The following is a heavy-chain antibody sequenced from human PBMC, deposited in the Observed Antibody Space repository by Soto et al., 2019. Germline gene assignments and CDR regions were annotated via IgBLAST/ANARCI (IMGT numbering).Heavy chain of an antibody. Sequence: SETLSLTCAVYGGSFSGYYWSWIRQPPGKGLEWIGEINHSGSTNYNPSLKSRVTISVDTSKNQFSLKLSSVTAADTAVYYCARGLGGYDWDFDYWGQGTLVTVSS. D-gene: IGHD5-12*01. CDR2: INHSGST. CDR1: GGSFSGYY. CDR3: ARGLGGYDWDFDY. V-gene: IGHV4-34*01. J-gene: IGHJ4*02.